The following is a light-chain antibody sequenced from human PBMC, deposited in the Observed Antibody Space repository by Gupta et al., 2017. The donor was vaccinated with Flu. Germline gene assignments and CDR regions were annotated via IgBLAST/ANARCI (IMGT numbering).Light chain of an antibody. Sequence: QSALTQPPSASGSPGQSVTISCTGTSSDVGGYNYVSWYQQHPGKAPKLIIYEVSKRPSGVPDRFSGSKSGNTASLTVSGPQAEDEADYYCTSNAGSSYVFGTGTNVAVL. J-gene: IGLJ1*01. V-gene: IGLV2-8*01. CDR1: SSDVGGYNY. CDR2: EVS. CDR3: TSNAGSSYV.